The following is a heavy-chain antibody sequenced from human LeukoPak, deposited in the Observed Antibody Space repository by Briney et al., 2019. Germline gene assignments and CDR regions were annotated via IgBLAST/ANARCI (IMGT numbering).Heavy chain of an antibody. V-gene: IGHV3-20*04. CDR3: AKGGRGATPYYYYYMDV. CDR1: GFTFGNYG. D-gene: IGHD5-12*01. J-gene: IGHJ6*03. Sequence: GGSLRLSCAASGFTFGNYGMSWVRQAPGKGLEWVSGINWNGGSTGYADSVEGRFTISRDNAKNSQYLQMNSLRAEDTALYYCAKGGRGATPYYYYYMDVWGKGTTVTVSS. CDR2: INWNGGST.